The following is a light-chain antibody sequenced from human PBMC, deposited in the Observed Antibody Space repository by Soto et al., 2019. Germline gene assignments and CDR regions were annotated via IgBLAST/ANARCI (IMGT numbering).Light chain of an antibody. Sequence: EIVLTQSKATLSFSPGERATLSCRASQSVSSYLAWYQQKPGQAPRLLIYDASNRATGIPARFSGSGSGTDFTLTISSLEPEDFAVYYCQQYGSSPPITFGQGTRLEI. CDR3: QQYGSSPPIT. CDR1: QSVSSY. J-gene: IGKJ5*01. V-gene: IGKV3-11*01. CDR2: DAS.